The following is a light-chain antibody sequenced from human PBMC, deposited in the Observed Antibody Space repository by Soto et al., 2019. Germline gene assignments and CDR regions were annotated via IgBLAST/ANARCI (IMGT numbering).Light chain of an antibody. J-gene: IGKJ2*01. CDR1: QGINNY. Sequence: DIQLTQSPSFLSASVGDRVTITCRASQGINNYLAWYQQKPGKAPKLLIYAASTLQSRVPSRFSGSGFGTEFTLTFSSLQPEDFATYYCQQLNTYPYTFGQGTKLEIK. V-gene: IGKV1-9*01. CDR3: QQLNTYPYT. CDR2: AAS.